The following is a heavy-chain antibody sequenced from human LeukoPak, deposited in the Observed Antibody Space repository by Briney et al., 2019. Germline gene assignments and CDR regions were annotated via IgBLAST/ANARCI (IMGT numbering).Heavy chain of an antibody. D-gene: IGHD3-10*01. CDR2: IKQDGSDK. J-gene: IGHJ4*02. V-gene: IGHV3-7*01. CDR1: GFSFSVYW. Sequence: LGGSLRLSCAASGFSFSVYWMSWVRQTPGKGLQWVANIKQDGSDKNYVDSVRGRFTISRDNAKNSLSLQMNNLRVEDTAVYYCARAGSHWHYVYWGQGTVVTVSS. CDR3: ARAGSHWHYVY.